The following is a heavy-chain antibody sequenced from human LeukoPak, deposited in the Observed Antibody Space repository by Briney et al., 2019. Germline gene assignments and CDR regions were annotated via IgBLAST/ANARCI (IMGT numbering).Heavy chain of an antibody. CDR2: IYSGGFT. D-gene: IGHD6-6*01. V-gene: IGHV3-66*02. J-gene: IGHJ4*02. CDR3: ARDGGEAALDY. Sequence: GGSLRLSCAASGITVSSNYMTWVRQAPGKGLEWVSVIYSGGFTYYTDSVRGRFTISRDNSKDTLYLQMNSLRAEDTAVYYCARDGGEAALDYWGQGTLVTVYS. CDR1: GITVSSNY.